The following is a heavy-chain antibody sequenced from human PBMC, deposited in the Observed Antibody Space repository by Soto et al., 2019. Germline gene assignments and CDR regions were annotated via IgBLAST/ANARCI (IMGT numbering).Heavy chain of an antibody. CDR1: GFTFSSYG. CDR3: ARDRGSSGGGFFDY. D-gene: IGHD6-19*01. Sequence: ESGGGVVQPGRSLRLSCAASGFTFSSYGMHWVRQAPGKGLEWVAVIWYDGSNKYYADSVKGRFTISRDNSKNTLYLQMNSLRAEDTAVYYCARDRGSSGGGFFDYWGQGTLVTVSS. J-gene: IGHJ4*02. V-gene: IGHV3-33*01. CDR2: IWYDGSNK.